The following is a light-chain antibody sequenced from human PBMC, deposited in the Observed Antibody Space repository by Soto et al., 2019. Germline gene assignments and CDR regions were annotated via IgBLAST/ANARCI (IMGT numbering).Light chain of an antibody. CDR3: QQYNNWLT. Sequence: EIVMTQSPATLSVSLGERATLSCRASQSVSSNLAWYQQKPGQAPRLLIYGASTRATGIPARFSGSGSGTEFTLTISSLQSEDFAVYYCQQYNNWLTFGPGTKVDIK. CDR2: GAS. CDR1: QSVSSN. V-gene: IGKV3-15*01. J-gene: IGKJ3*01.